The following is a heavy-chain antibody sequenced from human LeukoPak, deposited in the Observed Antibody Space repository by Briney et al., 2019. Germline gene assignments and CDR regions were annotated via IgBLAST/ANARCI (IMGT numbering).Heavy chain of an antibody. CDR3: ARHSRSVNYGSGSYAWDY. V-gene: IGHV4-59*08. Sequence: SETLSPTCTGSGGSISSYYCSWIRQPPANRLEWIGYIYYTGSINSTNYNPSLKRRVILSVDTSKNQFSLKLSSVTAADTAVYYCARHSRSVNYGSGSYAWDYWGQGTLVTVSS. CDR2: IYYTGSINST. D-gene: IGHD3-10*01. CDR1: GGSISSYY. J-gene: IGHJ4*02.